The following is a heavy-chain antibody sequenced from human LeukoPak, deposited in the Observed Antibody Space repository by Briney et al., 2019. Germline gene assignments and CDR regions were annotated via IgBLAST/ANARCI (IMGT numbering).Heavy chain of an antibody. D-gene: IGHD3-10*01. CDR2: ISGSSSSI. V-gene: IGHV3-48*02. CDR1: GFTFSSYS. Sequence: GGSLRLSCAASGFTFSSYSMTWVRQAPGKGLEWVSYISGSSSSIYYADSVKGRVTISRDNAKDSLYLQMTSLRDEDTAVYYCARVSGSYYFDYWGQGTLVTVSP. J-gene: IGHJ4*02. CDR3: ARVSGSYYFDY.